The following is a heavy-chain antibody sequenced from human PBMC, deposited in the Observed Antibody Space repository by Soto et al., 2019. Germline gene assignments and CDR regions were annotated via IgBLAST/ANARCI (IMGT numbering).Heavy chain of an antibody. J-gene: IGHJ4*02. CDR3: ARGGVGPLDY. Sequence: PSETLSLTCTVSGGSISSYYWSWIRQPPGKGLEWIGYIYYSGSTNYNPSLKSRVTISVDTSKNQFSLKLSSVTAADTAVDYCARGGVGPLDYWGQGTLVTVSS. CDR2: IYYSGST. CDR1: GGSISSYY. D-gene: IGHD3-16*01. V-gene: IGHV4-59*01.